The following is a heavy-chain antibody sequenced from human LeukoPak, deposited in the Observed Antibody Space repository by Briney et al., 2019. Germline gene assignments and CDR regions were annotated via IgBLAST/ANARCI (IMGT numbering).Heavy chain of an antibody. V-gene: IGHV3-48*03. CDR2: ISSSGSTI. CDR3: ARDEITMVRGVNYYYYMDV. D-gene: IGHD3-10*01. CDR1: GFTFSSYA. J-gene: IGHJ6*03. Sequence: GGSLRLSCAASGFTFSSYAMSWVRQAPGKGLEWVSYISSSGSTIYYADSVKGRFTISRDNAKNSLYLQMNSLRAEDTAVYYCARDEITMVRGVNYYYYMDVWGKGTTVTVSS.